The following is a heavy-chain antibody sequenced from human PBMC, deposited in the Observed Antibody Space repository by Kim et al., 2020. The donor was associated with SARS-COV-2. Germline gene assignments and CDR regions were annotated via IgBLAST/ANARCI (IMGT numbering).Heavy chain of an antibody. CDR1: GFSLNTYA. V-gene: IGHV3-23*01. J-gene: IGHJ4*02. CDR3: AKSAMPGITFFDS. Sequence: GGSLRLSCGGSGFSLNTYAMNWIRQAPGKGLEWVSGIVGDSTDTYYSDSVRGRFTISRDNSKNTLFLQMDSLRVDDTAIYYCAKSAMPGITFFDSWGQGVLVTVSS. D-gene: IGHD1-1*01. CDR2: IVGDSTDT.